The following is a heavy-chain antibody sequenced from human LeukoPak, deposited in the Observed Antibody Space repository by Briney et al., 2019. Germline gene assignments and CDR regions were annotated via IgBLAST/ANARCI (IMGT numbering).Heavy chain of an antibody. D-gene: IGHD3-10*01. Sequence: PGGPLRLSCAASGFTFSNYWMHWVRQVPGKGLVWVSLINRDGSTTNYADSVKGRFTISRDNAKNMLYLQMNSLRAEDTAVYYCAKDLHYGSADYWGQGTLVTVSS. CDR2: INRDGSTT. J-gene: IGHJ4*02. V-gene: IGHV3-74*01. CDR3: AKDLHYGSADY. CDR1: GFTFSNYW.